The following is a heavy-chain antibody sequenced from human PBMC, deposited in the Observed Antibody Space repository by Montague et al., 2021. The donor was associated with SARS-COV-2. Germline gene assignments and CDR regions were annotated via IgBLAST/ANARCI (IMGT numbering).Heavy chain of an antibody. CDR2: IYHSGNT. V-gene: IGHV4-4*02. CDR3: ARKTINPNWFDP. D-gene: IGHD1-14*01. CDR1: GGSISSSNW. Sequence: SETLSLTCAVSGGSISSSNWWSWVRQPPGKGLEWIGEIYHSGNTNYNPSLKSRVTISVDKSKNQFSLKLSSVTAADTAVYYCARKTINPNWFDPWGQGTLSPSPQ. J-gene: IGHJ5*02.